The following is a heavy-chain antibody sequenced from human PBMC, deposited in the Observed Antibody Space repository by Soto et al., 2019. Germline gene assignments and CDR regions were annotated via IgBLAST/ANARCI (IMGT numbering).Heavy chain of an antibody. V-gene: IGHV4-31*03. Sequence: SETLSLTCTVSGGSISSGGYYWSWIRQHPGKGLEWIGYIYYSGSTYYNPSLKSRVTISVDTSKNQFSLKLSSVTAVDTAVYYCARQGDYGSEARYYYYMDVWGKGTTVTVSS. D-gene: IGHD4-17*01. CDR2: IYYSGST. CDR3: ARQGDYGSEARYYYYMDV. J-gene: IGHJ6*03. CDR1: GGSISSGGYY.